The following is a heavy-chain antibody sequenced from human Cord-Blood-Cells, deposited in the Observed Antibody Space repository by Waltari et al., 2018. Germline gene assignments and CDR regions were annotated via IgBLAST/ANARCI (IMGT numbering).Heavy chain of an antibody. CDR3: ARGGGPGDY. Sequence: EVQLVESGGGLIQPGGSLRLSCAASGFTVSSNYMSWVRQAPGKGLEWVAVIYRGGSTYCEDSVKGRFTISRNNAKNPLYLQRNSLRAEDTAVYYCARGGGPGDYWGQGTLVTVSS. J-gene: IGHJ4*02. D-gene: IGHD3-16*01. CDR1: GFTVSSNY. CDR2: IYRGGST. V-gene: IGHV3-53*01.